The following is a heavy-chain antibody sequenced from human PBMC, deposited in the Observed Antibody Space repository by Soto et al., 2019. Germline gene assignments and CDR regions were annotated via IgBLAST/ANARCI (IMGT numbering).Heavy chain of an antibody. D-gene: IGHD3-3*01. V-gene: IGHV3-23*01. CDR1: GFTFSSYA. Sequence: GSLRLSCAASGFTFSSYAMSWVRQAPGKGLEWVSAISGSGGSTYYADSVKGRFTISRDNSKNTLYLQTNSLRAEDTAVYYCAKTGKAIFGVVTGHFMDVWGQGTTVTVSS. CDR3: AKTGKAIFGVVTGHFMDV. J-gene: IGHJ6*02. CDR2: ISGSGGST.